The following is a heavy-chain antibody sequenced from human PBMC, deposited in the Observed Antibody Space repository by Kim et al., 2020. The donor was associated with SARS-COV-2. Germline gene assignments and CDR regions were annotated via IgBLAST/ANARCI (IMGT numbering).Heavy chain of an antibody. CDR2: IYYSGST. D-gene: IGHD2-2*01. V-gene: IGHV4-39*01. CDR3: ARFMPTPGDFDY. J-gene: IGHJ4*02. Sequence: SETLSLTCTVSGGSISSSSYYWGWIRQPPGKGLEWIGSIYYSGSTYYNPSLKSRVTISVDTSKNQFSLKLSSVTAADTAVYYCARFMPTPGDFDYWGQGTLVTVSS. CDR1: GGSISSSSYY.